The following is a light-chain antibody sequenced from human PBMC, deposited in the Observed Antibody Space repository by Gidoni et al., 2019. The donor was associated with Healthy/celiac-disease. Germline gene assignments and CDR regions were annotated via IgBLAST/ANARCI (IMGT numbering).Light chain of an antibody. CDR2: DAS. CDR3: QQRSNWPPEYT. J-gene: IGKJ2*01. V-gene: IGKV3-11*01. CDR1: QSVSSY. Sequence: DIVFTQSPATLSLSPGERATLSCRASQSVSSYLAWYQKKPGQAPRLLIYDASNRATGIPARFSGSGSGTDFTLTISSLEPEDFAVYYCQQRSNWPPEYTFGQGTKLEIK.